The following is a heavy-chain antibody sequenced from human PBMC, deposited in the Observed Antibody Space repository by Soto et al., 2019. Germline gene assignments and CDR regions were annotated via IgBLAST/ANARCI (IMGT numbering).Heavy chain of an antibody. V-gene: IGHV4-31*03. CDR1: GGSISSGDYY. CDR2: IYYSGST. CDR3: ARWGSGSRQGFDP. D-gene: IGHD3-16*01. J-gene: IGHJ5*02. Sequence: QVQLQESGPGLVKPSQTLSLTCTVSGGSISSGDYYWSWIRQHPGKGLEWIGYIYYSGSTYYNPSLKSRVTISVDTSKNQFSLKLSSVTAAATAVYYCARWGSGSRQGFDPWGQGTLVTVSS.